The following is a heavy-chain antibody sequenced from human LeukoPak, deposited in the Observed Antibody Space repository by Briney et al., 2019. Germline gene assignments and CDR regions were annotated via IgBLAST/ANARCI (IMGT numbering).Heavy chain of an antibody. J-gene: IGHJ4*02. Sequence: PGGSLRLSCAASGFTFNAYLIHWVRQAPGKGLEWVAVMSSDGNAMFYADSVKGRFTISRDNSKNTLYLQMNSLRAEDTAVYYCVRESEYYFDHSASFDYWGQGTLVTVSS. D-gene: IGHD3-22*01. CDR2: MSSDGNAM. CDR1: GFTFNAYL. V-gene: IGHV3-30-3*01. CDR3: VRESEYYFDHSASFDY.